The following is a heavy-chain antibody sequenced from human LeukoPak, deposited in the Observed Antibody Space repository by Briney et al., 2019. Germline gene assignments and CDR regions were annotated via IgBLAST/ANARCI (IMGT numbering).Heavy chain of an antibody. CDR1: GFTVSSNY. D-gene: IGHD4-17*01. Sequence: GGSLRLSCAASGFTVSSNYMSWVRQAPGTGLEWVSIIYDIGRTYYADSVKGRFTISRDNSQNTLYLQLNSLRAEDTAVYYCARTAVTPGSSDAFDIWGQGTMVTVSS. V-gene: IGHV3-53*01. CDR2: IYDIGRT. J-gene: IGHJ3*02. CDR3: ARTAVTPGSSDAFDI.